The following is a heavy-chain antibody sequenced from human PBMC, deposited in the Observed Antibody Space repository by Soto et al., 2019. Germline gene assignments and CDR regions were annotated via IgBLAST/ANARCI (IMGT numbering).Heavy chain of an antibody. CDR1: GYTFTSYA. D-gene: IGHD3-16*01. Sequence: QVQLVQSGAEVKKPGASVKVSCKASGYTFTSYAMHWVRQAPGQRLEWMGWINAGNGNTKYSQKFQGRVTITRDTSASTAYMKLSSLRSEDTAVYYCARGEFLSYDDYWGQGTLVTVSS. CDR2: INAGNGNT. V-gene: IGHV1-3*01. J-gene: IGHJ4*02. CDR3: ARGEFLSYDDY.